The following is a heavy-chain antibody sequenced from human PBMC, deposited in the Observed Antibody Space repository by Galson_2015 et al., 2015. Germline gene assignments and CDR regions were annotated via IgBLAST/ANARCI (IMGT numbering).Heavy chain of an antibody. CDR3: ARDDSSSTLPHIP. CDR1: GYTFTSYY. D-gene: IGHD6-6*01. Sequence: SVKVSCKASGYTFTSYYMHWVRQAPGQGLEWMGIINPSGGSTSYAQKFQGRVTRTRDTSTSTVYMELSSLRSEDTAVYYCARDDSSSTLPHIPWGQGTLVTVSS. V-gene: IGHV1-46*01. CDR2: INPSGGST. J-gene: IGHJ5*02.